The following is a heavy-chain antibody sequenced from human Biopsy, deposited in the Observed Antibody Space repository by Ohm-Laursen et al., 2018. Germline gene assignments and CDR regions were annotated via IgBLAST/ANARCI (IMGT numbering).Heavy chain of an antibody. CDR2: IHSSGST. V-gene: IGHV4-31*03. J-gene: IGHJ2*01. Sequence: TLSLTCSVSGGSIGSGGYYWSWVRQYPGKGLEWIGYIHSSGSTFYKASLESRLTISVDTSKNQFSLKMTSVTAADTAVYYCVREPKTGTAEAWYFDLWGRGSPVTVPS. D-gene: IGHD3-9*01. CDR1: GGSIGSGGYY. CDR3: VREPKTGTAEAWYFDL.